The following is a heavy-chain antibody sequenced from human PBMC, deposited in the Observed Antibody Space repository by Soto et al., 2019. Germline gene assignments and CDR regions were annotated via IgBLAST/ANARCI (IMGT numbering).Heavy chain of an antibody. V-gene: IGHV4-39*02. CDR1: SDSLTITSHY. D-gene: IGHD2-15*01. CDR2: VYYSGSL. J-gene: IGHJ5*02. Sequence: PSETLSLTCVVSSDSLTITSHYWGWVRQPPGKGLEWIGNVYYSGSLYYNPSLKGRATISLDTSKNHLSLTLTSVTAADTAVYYCARLRASGGSPYWFDPWGQGTLVTVSS. CDR3: ARLRASGGSPYWFDP.